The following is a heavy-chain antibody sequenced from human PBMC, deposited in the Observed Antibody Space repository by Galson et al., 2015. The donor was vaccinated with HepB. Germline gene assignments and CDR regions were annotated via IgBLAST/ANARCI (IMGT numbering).Heavy chain of an antibody. J-gene: IGHJ6*02. CDR3: ARAEYIRFLEWLSHQIYYYYYGMDV. D-gene: IGHD3-3*01. CDR2: MNPNSGNT. CDR1: GYTFTSYD. V-gene: IGHV1-8*01. Sequence: SVKVSCKASGYTFTSYDINWVRQATGQGLEWMGWMNPNSGNTGYAQKFQGRVTMTRNTSISTAYMELSSLRSEDTAVYYCARAEYIRFLEWLSHQIYYYYYGMDVWGQGTTVTVSS.